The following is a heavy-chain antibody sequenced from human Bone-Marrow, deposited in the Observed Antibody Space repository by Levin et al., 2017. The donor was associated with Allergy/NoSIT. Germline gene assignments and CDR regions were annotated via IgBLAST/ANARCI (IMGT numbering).Heavy chain of an antibody. CDR3: AKDMGHCIGTDCYAITSGDYYGMDV. J-gene: IGHJ6*02. Sequence: GGSLRLSCAASGFTFDDYAMHWVRQAPGKGLEWVSGISWNNGDTAYADSVKGRFTISRDNAKNLLYLQINSLRAEDTALYYCAKDMGHCIGTDCYAITSGDYYGMDVWGQGTTVIVSS. D-gene: IGHD2-2*01. CDR2: ISWNNGDT. V-gene: IGHV3-9*01. CDR1: GFTFDDYA.